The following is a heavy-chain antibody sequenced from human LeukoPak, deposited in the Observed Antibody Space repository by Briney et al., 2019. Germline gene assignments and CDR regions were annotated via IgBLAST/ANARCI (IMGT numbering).Heavy chain of an antibody. CDR3: ARGLWASSSWYREIDFDY. J-gene: IGHJ4*02. Sequence: ASVKVSCKVSGYTLTELSMHWVRQAPGKGLEWMGGFDPEDGETIYAQKFQGRVTMTEDTSTDTAYMELSSLRSEDTAVYYCARGLWASSSWYREIDFDYWGQGTLVTVSS. D-gene: IGHD6-13*01. CDR2: FDPEDGET. V-gene: IGHV1-24*01. CDR1: GYTLTELS.